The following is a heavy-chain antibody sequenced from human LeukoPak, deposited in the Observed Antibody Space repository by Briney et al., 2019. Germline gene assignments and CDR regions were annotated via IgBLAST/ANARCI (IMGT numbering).Heavy chain of an antibody. CDR2: ISSSSSYI. Sequence: DPGGSLRLSCAASGFTFSSYSMTWVRQAPGKGLEWVSSISSSSSYIYYTDSLEGRFTISRDNAKNSLYLQMNSLRAEDTAVYYCARVGFGLHRIYYFDYWGQGTLVTVSS. CDR1: GFTFSSYS. CDR3: ARVGFGLHRIYYFDY. V-gene: IGHV3-21*01. J-gene: IGHJ4*02. D-gene: IGHD3-16*01.